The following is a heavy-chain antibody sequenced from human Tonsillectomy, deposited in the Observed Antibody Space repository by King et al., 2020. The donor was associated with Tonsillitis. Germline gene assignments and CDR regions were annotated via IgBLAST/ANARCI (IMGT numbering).Heavy chain of an antibody. Sequence: VQLQQWGAGLLKPSETLSLTCAVSGGSFNGYYWSWIRQPPGKGLEWIGEINHSGSTNYNPSLKSRVTISVDMSKNQFSLKLTSVTAADTAVYYCASISPMTAIFAFDVWGQGTMFTVSS. CDR2: INHSGST. V-gene: IGHV4-34*01. D-gene: IGHD2-21*02. J-gene: IGHJ3*01. CDR3: ASISPMTAIFAFDV. CDR1: GGSFNGYY.